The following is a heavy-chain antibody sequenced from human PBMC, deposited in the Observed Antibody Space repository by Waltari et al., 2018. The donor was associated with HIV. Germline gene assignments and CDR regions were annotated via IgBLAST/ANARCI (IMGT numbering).Heavy chain of an antibody. Sequence: EVHLAEFGGSLVMPGGSLRISWVLSGLTGGTSTLAWVRQAPGKGLQWVSSIGGNDISTHYADSVRDRFIISRDDSHNTLSLQMDSLTTNDTAVYYCAKEASVSAGPLDSWGQGIVVIVSS. CDR1: GLTGGTST. J-gene: IGHJ4*02. V-gene: IGHV3-23*04. CDR3: AKEASVSAGPLDS. D-gene: IGHD6-19*01. CDR2: IGGNDIST.